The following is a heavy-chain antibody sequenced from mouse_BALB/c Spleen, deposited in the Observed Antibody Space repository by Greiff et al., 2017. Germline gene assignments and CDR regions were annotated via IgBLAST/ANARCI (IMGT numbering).Heavy chain of an antibody. Sequence: QVQLQQSGAELARPGASVKLSCKASGYTFTDYYINWVKQRTGQGLEWIGEIYPGSGNTYYNEKFKGKATLTADKSSSTAYMQLSSLTSEDSAVYFCARGSFYEYDAMDYWGQGTSVTVAS. CDR2: IYPGSGNT. V-gene: IGHV1-77*01. CDR3: ARGSFYEYDAMDY. CDR1: GYTFTDYY. J-gene: IGHJ4*01. D-gene: IGHD2-3*01.